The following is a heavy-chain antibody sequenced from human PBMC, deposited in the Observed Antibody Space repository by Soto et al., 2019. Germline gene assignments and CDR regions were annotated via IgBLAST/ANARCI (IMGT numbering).Heavy chain of an antibody. V-gene: IGHV3-72*01. J-gene: IGHJ6*02. Sequence: GSLRLSCAASGFTFSDHYMDWVRQAPGKGLEWVGRTRNKANSYTTEYAASVKGRFTISRDDSKNSLYLQMNSLKTEDTAVYYCAREGYGGYYYYGMDVWGQGTTVTVSS. CDR2: TRNKANSYTT. CDR1: GFTFSDHY. CDR3: AREGYGGYYYYGMDV. D-gene: IGHD5-12*01.